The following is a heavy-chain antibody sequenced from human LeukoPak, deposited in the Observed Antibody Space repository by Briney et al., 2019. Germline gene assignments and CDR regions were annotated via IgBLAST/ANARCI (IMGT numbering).Heavy chain of an antibody. V-gene: IGHV3-48*01. CDR3: ARGRAFGGVIVSYDY. J-gene: IGHJ4*02. CDR2: ISSSSSTI. CDR1: GFTFSSYS. D-gene: IGHD3-16*02. Sequence: GGSLRLSCAASGFTFSSYSMNWVRQAPGKGLEWVSYISSSSSTIYYADSVKGRFTISRDNAKNSLYLQMNSLRAEDTAVYYCARGRAFGGVIVSYDYWGQGTLVTVSS.